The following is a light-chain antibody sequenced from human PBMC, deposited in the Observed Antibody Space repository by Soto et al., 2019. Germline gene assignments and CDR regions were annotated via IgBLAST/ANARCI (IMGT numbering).Light chain of an antibody. CDR3: QSYDSSLSGSDVI. J-gene: IGLJ2*01. V-gene: IGLV1-40*01. CDR2: ANT. Sequence: QLVLTQPPSVSGAPGQKVTISCTASSSNIGADYDVHWYQHLPGSAPKLLIYANTNRPSGVPDRFSGSRSGTSASLAITGLQAADEAVYYCQSYDSSLSGSDVIFGGGTQLTVL. CDR1: SSNIGADYD.